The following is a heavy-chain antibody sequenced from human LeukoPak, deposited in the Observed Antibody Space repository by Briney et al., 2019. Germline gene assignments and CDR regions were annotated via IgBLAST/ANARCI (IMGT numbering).Heavy chain of an antibody. CDR3: ARCYCTTTSCYYFDF. J-gene: IGHJ4*02. CDR1: GYTFTGYY. CDR2: INPNSGAT. D-gene: IGHD2-2*01. Sequence: GASVKVSCKASGYTFTGYYMHWVRQAPGQGLEWMGWINPNSGATNYAQKFQGRVTVTRGTSISTAYMELSSLGSDDTAVYYCARCYCTTTSCYYFDFWGQGTLVTVSS. V-gene: IGHV1-2*02.